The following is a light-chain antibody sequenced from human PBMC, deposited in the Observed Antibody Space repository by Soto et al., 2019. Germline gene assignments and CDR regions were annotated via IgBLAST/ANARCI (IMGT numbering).Light chain of an antibody. CDR3: QQYGSSPRIT. Sequence: EIVLTQSPGTLSLSPGERATLSCRASQSVSSSYLAWYQQKPGQAPRLLIYGASSMATGIPDRFSGSGSGTDFTLTSSRLEPEDFAVYSCQQYGSSPRITFGGGTKVEIK. J-gene: IGKJ4*01. V-gene: IGKV3-20*01. CDR1: QSVSSSY. CDR2: GAS.